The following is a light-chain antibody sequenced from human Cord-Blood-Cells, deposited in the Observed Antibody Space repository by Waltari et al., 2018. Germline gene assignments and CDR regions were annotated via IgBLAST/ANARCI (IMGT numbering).Light chain of an antibody. CDR2: RNT. V-gene: IGLV1-47*01. Sequence: QSVLTQPPSASGSPGQRVTISCSGSSSNIGSNYVYCYQQLPGTAPKLLIYRNTQRPSGVPDRFSGSKSGTSASLAISGLRSEDEADYYCAAWDDSLSGWVFGGGTKLTVL. CDR3: AAWDDSLSGWV. J-gene: IGLJ3*02. CDR1: SSNIGSNY.